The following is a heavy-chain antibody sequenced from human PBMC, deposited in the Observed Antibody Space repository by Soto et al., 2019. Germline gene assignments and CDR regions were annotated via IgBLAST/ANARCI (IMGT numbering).Heavy chain of an antibody. V-gene: IGHV2-5*02. J-gene: IGHJ6*02. Sequence: QITLKESGPTLVKPTQTLTLTCTFSGFSLNTGGLGVGWIRQPPGKALEWLALIYWDGDNRYSPSLKSRLSITQHTHTHQVVLTMANMDPVDTATYYCAPSRCGGDCLRSYSSHYYYGMDVWGQGTTVTVSS. CDR1: GFSLNTGGLG. CDR3: APSRCGGDCLRSYSSHYYYGMDV. D-gene: IGHD2-21*02. CDR2: IYWDGDN.